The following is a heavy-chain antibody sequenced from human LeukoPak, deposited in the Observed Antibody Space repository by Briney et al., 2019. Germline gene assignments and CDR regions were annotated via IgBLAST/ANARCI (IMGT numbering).Heavy chain of an antibody. Sequence: SETLSLTCTVSGGSISSSSYYWGWIRQPPGKGLEWIGSIYYSGSTYYNPSLKSRVTISVDKSKNQFSLKLSSVTAADTAVYYCARDHCSGGSCYPGWFDPWGQGTLVTVSS. D-gene: IGHD2-15*01. CDR1: GGSISSSSYY. CDR2: IYYSGST. CDR3: ARDHCSGGSCYPGWFDP. V-gene: IGHV4-39*07. J-gene: IGHJ5*02.